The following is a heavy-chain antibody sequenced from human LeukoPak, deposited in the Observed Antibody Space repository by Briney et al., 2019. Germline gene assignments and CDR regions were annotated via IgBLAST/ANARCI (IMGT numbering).Heavy chain of an antibody. CDR3: ARAYTASNYDFWSGYYHNDY. Sequence: SEILSLTCAVYGGSFSGYYWSWIRQPPGKGLEWIGEINHSGSTNYNPSLKSRVTISVDTSKNQFSLKLSSVTAADTAVYYCARAYTASNYDFWSGYYHNDYWGQGTLVTVSS. V-gene: IGHV4-34*01. CDR2: INHSGST. D-gene: IGHD3-3*01. J-gene: IGHJ4*02. CDR1: GGSFSGYY.